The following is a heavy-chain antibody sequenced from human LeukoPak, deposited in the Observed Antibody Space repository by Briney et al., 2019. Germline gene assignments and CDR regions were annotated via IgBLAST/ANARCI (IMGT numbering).Heavy chain of an antibody. V-gene: IGHV4-4*07. CDR3: ATGTTRDYYYGMDV. CDR2: IYTSGST. CDR1: GGSISSYY. D-gene: IGHD1-7*01. Sequence: PSETLSLTCTVSGGSISSYYWSWIRQPAGKGLEWIGRIYTSGSTNYNPSLKSRVTMSADTSKNQFSLKLSPVTAADTAVYYCATGTTRDYYYGMDVWGQGTTVTVSS. J-gene: IGHJ6*02.